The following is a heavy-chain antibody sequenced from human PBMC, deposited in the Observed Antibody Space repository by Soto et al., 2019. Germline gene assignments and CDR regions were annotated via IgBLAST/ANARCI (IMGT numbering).Heavy chain of an antibody. Sequence: QVQLVQSGAEVKKPGASVKVSCKASGYTFTSYGISWVRQAPGQGLEWMGWISAYNGNTNYAQKLQGRVTMTTDTSTSTAYMELRSLSSDDTAVYYCASPGYSSSWRYYYGMDVWGQGTTVTVSS. CDR1: GYTFTSYG. CDR3: ASPGYSSSWRYYYGMDV. V-gene: IGHV1-18*01. CDR2: ISAYNGNT. J-gene: IGHJ6*02. D-gene: IGHD6-13*01.